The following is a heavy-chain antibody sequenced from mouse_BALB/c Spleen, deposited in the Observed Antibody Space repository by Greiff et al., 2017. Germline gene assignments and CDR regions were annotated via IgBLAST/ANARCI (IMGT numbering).Heavy chain of an antibody. V-gene: IGHV3-2*02. CDR1: GYSITSDYA. Sequence: VQLQQSGPGLVKPSQSLSLTCTVTGYSITSDYAWNWIRQFPGNKLEWMGYISYSGSTSYNPSLKSRISITRDTSKNQFFLQLNSVTTEDTATYYCARKPPLRGYAMDYWGQGTSVTVSS. CDR2: ISYSGST. J-gene: IGHJ4*01. CDR3: ARKPPLRGYAMDY. D-gene: IGHD1-1*01.